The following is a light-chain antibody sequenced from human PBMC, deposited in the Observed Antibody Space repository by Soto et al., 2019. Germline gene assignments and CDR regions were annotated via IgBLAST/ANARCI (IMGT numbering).Light chain of an antibody. V-gene: IGKV3-15*01. Sequence: EIVMTQSPATLSVSPGERATLSCRASQSVSTKVAWYQQKPGQAPRLLIYATSTRATGAPARFSGSGSGTEFTLTISNLQSEDFAVYYCQQDSNWPPITFGQGTRLEIK. CDR3: QQDSNWPPIT. CDR2: ATS. CDR1: QSVSTK. J-gene: IGKJ5*01.